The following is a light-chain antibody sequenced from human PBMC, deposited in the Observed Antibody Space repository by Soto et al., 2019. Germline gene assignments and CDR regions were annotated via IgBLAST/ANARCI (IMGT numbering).Light chain of an antibody. J-gene: IGKJ5*01. CDR1: QSVSSC. CDR3: QQRSSGPCIT. Sequence: EIVLTQSPATLSLSPGQRATLSCRASQSVSSCLAWYQEKPGQAPRLLIYDSSNRATGITARLSGSGYGTNFTLTISSLGPEDFAFYYCQQRSSGPCITVGQGTRLEIK. V-gene: IGKV3-11*01. CDR2: DSS.